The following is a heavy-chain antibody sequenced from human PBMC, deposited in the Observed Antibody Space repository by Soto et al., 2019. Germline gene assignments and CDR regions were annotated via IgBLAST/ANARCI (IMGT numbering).Heavy chain of an antibody. V-gene: IGHV2-5*02. D-gene: IGHD3-16*01. Sequence: QITLKESGPTLVKPTQTLTLTCTFSGFSLTTRGVGVGWIRQPPGKALECLALIYWDDDKRYSPSLQSRLSITKATSKNQVLMTMTHVDPVDTATYYCAHIPNYYQYDWFDPWGQGTLVSVSS. CDR2: IYWDDDK. CDR3: AHIPNYYQYDWFDP. J-gene: IGHJ5*02. CDR1: GFSLTTRGVG.